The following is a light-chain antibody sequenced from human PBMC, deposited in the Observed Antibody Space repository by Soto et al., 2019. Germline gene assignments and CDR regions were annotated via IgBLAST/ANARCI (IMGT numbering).Light chain of an antibody. J-gene: IGLJ1*01. CDR3: LSYTTSGTFV. Sequence: QSALTQPASVSGSPGQSITISCTVTSSDIGAYNSVSWYQQHPGKAPKLIVFQVSFRPSAVSDRFSGSKSDNTASLTISGLQTEDEADYYCLSYTTSGTFVFGPGTKVTVL. CDR2: QVS. V-gene: IGLV2-14*01. CDR1: SSDIGAYNS.